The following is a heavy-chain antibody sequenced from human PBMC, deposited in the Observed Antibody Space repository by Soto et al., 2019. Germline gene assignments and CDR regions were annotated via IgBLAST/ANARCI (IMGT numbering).Heavy chain of an antibody. J-gene: IGHJ6*02. V-gene: IGHV4-59*01. D-gene: IGHD2-21*02. CDR1: GGSISGYY. CDR2: MYNTGST. CDR3: ARDLWGYCGTDCYPLDV. Sequence: SETLSLTCTVSGGSISGYYWSWIRQPPGKGLEWIGYMYNTGSTVYNPSFKSRVTISVDTSKNQFSMKLNSVTAADTAVYYCARDLWGYCGTDCYPLDVWGQGTTVT.